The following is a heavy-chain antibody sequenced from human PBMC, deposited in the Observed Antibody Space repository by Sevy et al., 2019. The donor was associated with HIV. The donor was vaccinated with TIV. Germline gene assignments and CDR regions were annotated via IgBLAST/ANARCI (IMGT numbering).Heavy chain of an antibody. J-gene: IGHJ4*02. D-gene: IGHD3-22*01. V-gene: IGHV3-30-3*01. CDR1: GFTFSSYA. Sequence: SCAASGFTFSSYAMHWVRQAPGKGLEWVAVISYDGSNKYYADSVKGRFTISRDNSKKTLYLQMKSLRAEDTAVYYCARDSTSIGYYSNIDYWGQGTLVTVSS. CDR3: ARDSTSIGYYSNIDY. CDR2: ISYDGSNK.